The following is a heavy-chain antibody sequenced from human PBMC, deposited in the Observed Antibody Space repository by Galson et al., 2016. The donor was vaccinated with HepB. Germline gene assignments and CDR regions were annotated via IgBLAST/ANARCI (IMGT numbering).Heavy chain of an antibody. J-gene: IGHJ3*02. CDR2: IYSHDSET. Sequence: QSGAEVKKPGESLRISCKGSGYSFTFYWIGWVRQMPGKGLEWMGTIYSHDSETRYSPSFQGQVTISVDKSISTAYLQWSSLEASDTAMYYCATASITFFQGIVRPDAFDIWGQGTMVTVSS. CDR3: ATASITFFQGIVRPDAFDI. CDR1: GYSFTFYW. D-gene: IGHD2/OR15-2a*01. V-gene: IGHV5-51*01.